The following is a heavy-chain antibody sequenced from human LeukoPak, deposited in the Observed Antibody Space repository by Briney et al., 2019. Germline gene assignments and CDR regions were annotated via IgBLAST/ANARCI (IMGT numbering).Heavy chain of an antibody. CDR1: GGSISNYY. Sequence: SETLSLTCAVSGGSISNYYWSWIRQSPGKRLEWLGYISYSGSTNYNPSLKSRVTISVDTSKNQFSLNLSSVTAADTAVYYCARDHAEGWFDPWGQGTLVTVSS. D-gene: IGHD1-14*01. J-gene: IGHJ5*02. CDR2: ISYSGST. CDR3: ARDHAEGWFDP. V-gene: IGHV4-59*01.